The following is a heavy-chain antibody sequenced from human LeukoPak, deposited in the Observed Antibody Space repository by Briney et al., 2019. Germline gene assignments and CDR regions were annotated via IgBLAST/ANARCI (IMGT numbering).Heavy chain of an antibody. D-gene: IGHD3-3*01. CDR2: IIPIFGTA. CDR1: GYTFSGYY. CDR3: ARGGHITIFGVVTRGESDY. V-gene: IGHV1-69*05. J-gene: IGHJ4*02. Sequence: SVKVSCKASGYTFSGYYMHWVRQAPGQGLEWMGGIIPIFGTANYAQKFQGRVTITTDESTSTAYMELSSLRSEDTAVYYCARGGHITIFGVVTRGESDYWGQGTLVTVSS.